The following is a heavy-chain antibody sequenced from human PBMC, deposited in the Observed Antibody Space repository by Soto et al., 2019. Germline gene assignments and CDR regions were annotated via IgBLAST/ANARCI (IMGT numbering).Heavy chain of an antibody. V-gene: IGHV4-39*01. D-gene: IGHD3-22*01. CDR3: ARLPYYDTPPVTFDI. CDR1: SGSISSSLYY. Sequence: SETLPLTCSVSSGSISSSLYYWGWIRQPPGKGLEWIGTIYSTVSTHYNPSLKSRVTISVDTSKNQFSLKLNSVTAADTAVYYCARLPYYDTPPVTFDIWGQGAMVTVSS. CDR2: IYSTVST. J-gene: IGHJ3*02.